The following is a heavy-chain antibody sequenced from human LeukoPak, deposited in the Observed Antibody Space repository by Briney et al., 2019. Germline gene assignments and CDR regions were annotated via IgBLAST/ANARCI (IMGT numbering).Heavy chain of an antibody. J-gene: IGHJ4*02. D-gene: IGHD1-26*01. CDR3: AKDRAPGGNYYDFSD. Sequence: PGTSLRLSCAASGFTFRTYAIHWVRHAPGKGLEWVTVISFDGNNKYYADSVRGRFTISRDNSKNTVYLQMNSLRTEDTAIYYCAKDRAPGGNYYDFSDWGQGTLVTVSS. V-gene: IGHV3-30-3*01. CDR1: GFTFRTYA. CDR2: ISFDGNNK.